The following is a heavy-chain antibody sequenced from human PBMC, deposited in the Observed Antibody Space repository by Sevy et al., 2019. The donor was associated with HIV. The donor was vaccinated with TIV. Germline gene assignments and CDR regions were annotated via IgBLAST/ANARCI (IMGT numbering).Heavy chain of an antibody. J-gene: IGHJ5*02. CDR1: GFTLSSVG. CDR2: IGHDGNKY. D-gene: IGHD2-15*01. CDR3: AKDYCIGNDCFLGWFDP. V-gene: IGHV3-30*02. Sequence: GGSLRLSCAASGFTLSSVGIHWVRLTPGTGLEWLAFIGHDGNKYFYGASVKGRITTSRDNSKNTVSLQMNSLRVEDTAIYYCAKDYCIGNDCFLGWFDPRGQGTEVTVSS.